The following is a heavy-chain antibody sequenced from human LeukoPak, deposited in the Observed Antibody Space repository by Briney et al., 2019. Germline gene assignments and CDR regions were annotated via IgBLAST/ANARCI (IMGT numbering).Heavy chain of an antibody. CDR1: GYTFTSYG. V-gene: IGHV1-18*01. Sequence: ASVKVSCKASGYTFTSYGISWVRQAPGQGREWMGWISAYNGNTNYAQKLQGRVTMTTDTSTSTAYMELRSLRSDDTAVYYCAREGTTYSSSPNWFDPWGQGTLVTVSS. CDR2: ISAYNGNT. CDR3: AREGTTYSSSPNWFDP. D-gene: IGHD6-6*01. J-gene: IGHJ5*02.